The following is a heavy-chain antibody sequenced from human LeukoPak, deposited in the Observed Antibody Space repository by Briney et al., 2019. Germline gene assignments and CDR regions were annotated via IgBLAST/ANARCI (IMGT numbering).Heavy chain of an antibody. CDR1: GGTFSSYA. Sequence: SVKVSCKASGGTFSSYAISWVRQAPGQGLEWMGRIIPILGIANYAQKFQGRVTITADKSTSTAYMELSSLRSEDTAVYYCARGPHHTVQKPFDYWGQGTLVTVSS. CDR2: IIPILGIA. CDR3: ARGPHHTVQKPFDY. J-gene: IGHJ4*02. D-gene: IGHD4-17*01. V-gene: IGHV1-69*04.